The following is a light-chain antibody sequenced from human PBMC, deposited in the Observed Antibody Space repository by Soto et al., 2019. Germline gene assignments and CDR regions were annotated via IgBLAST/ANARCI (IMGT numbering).Light chain of an antibody. V-gene: IGLV4-60*03. CDR3: ETWDSNTFVV. CDR2: VERSGSY. J-gene: IGLJ2*01. CDR1: SGYSTYI. Sequence: QAVLTQSSSASASLGSSVKLTCTLSSGYSTYIIAWHQQQPGKAPRYLMXVERSGSYNKGSRVPXRFXGSSXXADRXLXISNLQSEDEADYYCETWDSNTFVVFGGGTKLTVL.